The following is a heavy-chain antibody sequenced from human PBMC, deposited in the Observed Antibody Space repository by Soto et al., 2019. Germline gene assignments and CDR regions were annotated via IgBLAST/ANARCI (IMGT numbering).Heavy chain of an antibody. V-gene: IGHV3-66*02. CDR1: GFTVSSNY. CDR2: IYSGGST. CDR3: ARESGERAFDI. D-gene: IGHD7-27*01. Sequence: GGSLRLSCAASGFTVSSNYMSWVRQAPGKGLEWVSVIYSGGSTYYADSVTGRFTISRDNSKNTLYLQMNSLRAEDTSVYYCARESGERAFDIWGQGTMVTVSS. J-gene: IGHJ3*02.